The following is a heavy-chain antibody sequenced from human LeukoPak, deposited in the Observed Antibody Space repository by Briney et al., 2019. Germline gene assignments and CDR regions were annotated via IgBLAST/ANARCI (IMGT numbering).Heavy chain of an antibody. D-gene: IGHD6-19*01. V-gene: IGHV3-33*01. CDR1: GFIFSSYG. CDR2: IWYDGSNK. CDR3: ARDELAVAKKGFLDS. Sequence: PGRSLRLSCAASGFIFSSYGMHWVRQAPGKGLEWVAVIWYDGSNKYYADSVKGRFTISRDSSKNTLYLQVNSLRAEDTAVYYCARDELAVAKKGFLDSWGQGTLVTVSS. J-gene: IGHJ4*02.